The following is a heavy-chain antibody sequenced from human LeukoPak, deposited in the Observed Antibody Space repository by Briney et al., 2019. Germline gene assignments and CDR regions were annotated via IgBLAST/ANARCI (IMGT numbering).Heavy chain of an antibody. CDR2: ITGSGGST. V-gene: IGHV3-23*01. CDR3: AKHGYSYGYFDY. Sequence: GGSLRLSCAASGFTFSSYSMSWVRQAPGKGLEWVSAITGSGGSTYYADSVKDRFTLSRDISGTTLYLQMNSLSAEDTAIYYCAKHGYSYGYFDYWGQGTLVTVSS. D-gene: IGHD5-18*01. CDR1: GFTFSSYS. J-gene: IGHJ4*02.